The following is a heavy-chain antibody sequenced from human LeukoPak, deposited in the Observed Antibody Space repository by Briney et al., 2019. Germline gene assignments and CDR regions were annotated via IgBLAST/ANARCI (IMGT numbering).Heavy chain of an antibody. J-gene: IGHJ4*02. CDR3: ASLGDYGDYSDY. D-gene: IGHD3-16*01. CDR1: GYTFTSYG. CDR2: ISAYNGNT. V-gene: IGHV1-18*01. Sequence: ASVKASCKASGYTFTSYGISWVRQAPGQGLEWMGWISAYNGNTNYAQKLQGRVTMTTDTSTSTAYMELRSLRSDDTAVYYCASLGDYGDYSDYWGQGTLVTVSS.